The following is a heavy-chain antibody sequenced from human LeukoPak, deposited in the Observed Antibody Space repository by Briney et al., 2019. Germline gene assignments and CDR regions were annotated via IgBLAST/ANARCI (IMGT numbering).Heavy chain of an antibody. CDR2: IYSAGST. Sequence: PGGSLRLSCAASGFTVSNKYMNWVRQAPGKGLEWVSIIYSAGSTYYADSVKGRFIISRDDSKNTLYLQMNSLRAEDTAVYYCARRGGIYAFDIWGQGTMVTVSS. V-gene: IGHV3-66*04. CDR3: ARRGGIYAFDI. CDR1: GFTVSNKY. J-gene: IGHJ3*02. D-gene: IGHD3-16*02.